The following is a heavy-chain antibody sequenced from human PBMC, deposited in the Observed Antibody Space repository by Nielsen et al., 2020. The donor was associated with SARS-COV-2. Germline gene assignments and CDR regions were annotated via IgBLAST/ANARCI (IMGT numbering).Heavy chain of an antibody. Sequence: SETLSLTCTVSGGSISSSYWSWIRQSPGKGLEWIGHISYSGTTNYNPSLNSRVTISVDTSKNHFSLKLISVTATDTAVYYCARENYDVLTYFYGMDVWGQGTTVTVSS. CDR2: ISYSGTT. J-gene: IGHJ6*02. CDR1: GGSISSSY. CDR3: ARENYDVLTYFYGMDV. V-gene: IGHV4-59*01. D-gene: IGHD3-9*01.